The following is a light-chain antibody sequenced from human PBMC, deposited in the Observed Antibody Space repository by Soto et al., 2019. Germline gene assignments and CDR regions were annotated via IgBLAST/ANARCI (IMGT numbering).Light chain of an antibody. CDR1: QSVNIN. CDR3: QQYRNWRT. J-gene: IGKJ2*02. V-gene: IGKV3-15*01. CDR2: GAS. Sequence: EIVMTQSPATLSVSPGERATLSCRASQSVNINLAWYQQKPVQAPRLIIYGASTRSTGIPARFSGSGSGTDFTLTITILQSEVFAVYYCQQYRNWRTFGQGTKLEIK.